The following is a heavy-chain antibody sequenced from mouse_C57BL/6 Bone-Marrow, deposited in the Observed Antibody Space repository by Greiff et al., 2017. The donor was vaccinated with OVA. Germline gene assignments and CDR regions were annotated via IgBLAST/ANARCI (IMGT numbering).Heavy chain of an antibody. CDR3: ARPDDYEPFAD. J-gene: IGHJ3*01. V-gene: IGHV5-17*01. CDR1: GFTFSDYG. CDR2: ISSGSSTI. D-gene: IGHD2-4*01. Sequence: EVKLVESGGGLVKPGGSLKLSCAASGFTFSDYGMHWVRQAPEKGLEWVAYISSGSSTIYYADTVKGRFTISRDNAKNTLFLQMTSLRSEDTAMYYCARPDDYEPFADWGQGTLVTVSA.